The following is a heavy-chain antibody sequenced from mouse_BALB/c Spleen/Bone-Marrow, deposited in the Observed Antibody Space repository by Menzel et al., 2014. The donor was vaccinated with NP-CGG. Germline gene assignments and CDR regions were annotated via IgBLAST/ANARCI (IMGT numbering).Heavy chain of an antibody. CDR3: ARSYYGSNWYFDV. V-gene: IGHV1S136*01. Sequence: EVQLQQSGPELVKPGASVKMFCKASGYTFTDYVMHWVKQKPGQGLEWIGYIYPYNDGTGYTEKLKGKATLTLDKSSSTAYMDLSSLTSEDSTVYYCARSYYGSNWYFDVWGAGTTVTVSS. CDR1: GYTFTDYV. D-gene: IGHD1-1*01. J-gene: IGHJ1*01. CDR2: IYPYNDGT.